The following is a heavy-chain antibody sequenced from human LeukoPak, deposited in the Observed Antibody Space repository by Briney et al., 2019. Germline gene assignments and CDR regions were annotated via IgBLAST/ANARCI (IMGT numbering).Heavy chain of an antibody. CDR3: ARNRGIQLWLHYYYYGMDV. Sequence: GGSLRLSCAASGFTFSSYWMLWVRQAPGKGLVWVSRINSDGSSTSYADSVKGRFTISRDNAKNTLYLQMNSLRAEDTAVYYCARNRGIQLWLHYYYYGMDVWGQGTTVTVSS. V-gene: IGHV3-74*01. J-gene: IGHJ6*02. CDR2: INSDGSST. D-gene: IGHD5-18*01. CDR1: GFTFSSYW.